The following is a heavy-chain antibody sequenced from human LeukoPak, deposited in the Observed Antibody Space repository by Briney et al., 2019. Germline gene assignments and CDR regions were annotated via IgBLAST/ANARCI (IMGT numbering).Heavy chain of an antibody. CDR1: GFTFSNAW. D-gene: IGHD4-17*01. Sequence: GGSLRLSCAASGFTFSNAWMTWVRQAPGKGLEWVGRIRSKTDGGTTDFAAPVKGRFTISRDDSNHTLYLHMNSLKAEDTALYYCTTDAYDYGDYGRYLWGQGTLVTVSS. V-gene: IGHV3-15*01. CDR2: IRSKTDGGTT. CDR3: TTDAYDYGDYGRYL. J-gene: IGHJ5*02.